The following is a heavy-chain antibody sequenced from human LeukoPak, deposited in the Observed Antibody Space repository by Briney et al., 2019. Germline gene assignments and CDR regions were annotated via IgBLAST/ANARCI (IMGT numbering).Heavy chain of an antibody. J-gene: IGHJ6*02. V-gene: IGHV6-1*01. CDR3: ARQTSLQGYYYYGMDV. CDR2: TYYRSKWYN. CDR1: GDSVSSNSAA. Sequence: SQTPSLTCAISGDSVSSNSAAWNWIRQSPSRGLEWLGRTYYRSKWYNDYAVSVKSRITINPDTSKNQFSLQLNSVTPEDTAVYYCARQTSLQGYYYYGMDVWGQGTTVTVSS.